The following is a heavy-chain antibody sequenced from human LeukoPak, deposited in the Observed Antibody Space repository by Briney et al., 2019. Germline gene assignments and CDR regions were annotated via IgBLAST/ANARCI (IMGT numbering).Heavy chain of an antibody. Sequence: ASVKVSCKASGGTFNSYAISWVRQAPGQGLEWMGWMNPNSGNTGYAQKFQGRVTMTRNTSISTAYMELSSLRSEDTAVYYCARGSRGSPWGQGTLVTVSS. CDR2: MNPNSGNT. CDR1: GGTFNSYA. D-gene: IGHD3-16*01. J-gene: IGHJ5*02. V-gene: IGHV1-8*02. CDR3: ARGSRGSP.